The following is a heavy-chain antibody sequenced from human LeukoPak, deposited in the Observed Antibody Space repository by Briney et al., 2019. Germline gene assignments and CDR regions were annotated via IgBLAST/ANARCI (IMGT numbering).Heavy chain of an antibody. D-gene: IGHD6-19*01. Sequence: GGSLRLSCAASGFTFSSYAMHWVRQAPGKGLEWVSSISSSSSYIYYADSVKGRFTISRDNAKNSLYLQMNSLRAEDTAVYYCARDGLAVAGTSDYWGQGTLVTVSS. CDR2: ISSSSSYI. CDR1: GFTFSSYA. CDR3: ARDGLAVAGTSDY. J-gene: IGHJ4*02. V-gene: IGHV3-21*01.